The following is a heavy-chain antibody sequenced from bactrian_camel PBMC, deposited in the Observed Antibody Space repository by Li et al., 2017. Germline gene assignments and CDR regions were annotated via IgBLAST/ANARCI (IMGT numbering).Heavy chain of an antibody. V-gene: IGHV3S60*01. CDR2: IGWSGGST. D-gene: IGHD2*01. CDR3: VQKVDYSGAYYYAY. J-gene: IGHJ4*01. CDR1: GYTFSRNF. Sequence: QVQLVESGGGSVQAGGSLRLSCAASGYTFSRNFMGWFRQGPGKEREGVSCIGWSGGSTYYADSVKGRFTISRDNAKNAVYLQLNSLKTEDTAMYYCVQKVDYSGAYYYAYWGQGTQVTVS.